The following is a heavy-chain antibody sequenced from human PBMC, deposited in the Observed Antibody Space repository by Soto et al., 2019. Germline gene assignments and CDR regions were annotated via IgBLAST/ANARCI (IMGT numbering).Heavy chain of an antibody. CDR1: GFTFHNYW. J-gene: IGHJ4*02. CDR2: IKPDGGDK. Sequence: GGSLRLSYAASGFTFHNYWMGWVRQTPDKGLEWVANIKPDGGDKYYVDSVKGRFTISRDNAKNSLYLQMNSLRAEDTAVYDCARENYLDYWAQGT. V-gene: IGHV3-7*01. CDR3: ARENYLDY.